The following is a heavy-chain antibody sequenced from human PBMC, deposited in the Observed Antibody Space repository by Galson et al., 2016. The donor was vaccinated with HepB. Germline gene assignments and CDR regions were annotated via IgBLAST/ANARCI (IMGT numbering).Heavy chain of an antibody. Sequence: SLRLSCAASGFAFSAFGMHWVRQAPGKGLEWVADIWHDGWTKHYADSMKGRFTISRDNSLHTLYLHVRTLRVEDTAVYYCARSSPVGATHAGLDYWGQGTLVTVSS. V-gene: IGHV3-33*01. CDR2: IWHDGWTK. CDR1: GFAFSAFG. D-gene: IGHD1-26*01. J-gene: IGHJ4*02. CDR3: ARSSPVGATHAGLDY.